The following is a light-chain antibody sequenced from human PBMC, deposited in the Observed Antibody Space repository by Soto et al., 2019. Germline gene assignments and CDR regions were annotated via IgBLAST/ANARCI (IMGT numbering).Light chain of an antibody. Sequence: DKVMTQSPATLSVSPGERATLSCRASQSVSSNLAWYQQKPGQAPRLLIYGASSRATGIPVRFSVSGSGTEFTLTISSLKYEDFAVYYCQQYNNWTLTFGQGTRLEIK. V-gene: IGKV3-15*01. CDR3: QQYNNWTLT. CDR2: GAS. CDR1: QSVSSN. J-gene: IGKJ5*01.